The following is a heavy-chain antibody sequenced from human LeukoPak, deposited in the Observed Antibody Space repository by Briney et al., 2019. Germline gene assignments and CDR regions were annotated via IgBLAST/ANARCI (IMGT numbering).Heavy chain of an antibody. D-gene: IGHD3-3*01. CDR3: ARAGSVLRFLEWLSGLDY. CDR1: GYTFTGYY. V-gene: IGHV1-2*02. Sequence: ASVKVSCKASGYTFTGYYMHWVRQAPGQGLEWMGWINPNSGGTNYAQKFQGRVTMTRDTSISTAYMELSRLRSDDTAVYYCARAGSVLRFLEWLSGLDYWGQGTLVTVSS. J-gene: IGHJ4*02. CDR2: INPNSGGT.